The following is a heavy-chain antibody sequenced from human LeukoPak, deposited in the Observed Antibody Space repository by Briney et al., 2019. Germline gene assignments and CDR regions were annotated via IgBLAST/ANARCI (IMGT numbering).Heavy chain of an antibody. CDR3: ARTGYANNWFDP. Sequence: PGGSLRLSCVASGFTVSSNHMSWVRQAPGKGLEWVSVIYSGGSTYYADSVKGRFTISRDNSKNTLYLQMKSLRAEDTAVYYCARTGYANNWFDPWGQGTLVTVSS. D-gene: IGHD3-9*01. CDR2: IYSGGST. V-gene: IGHV3-53*01. CDR1: GFTVSSNH. J-gene: IGHJ5*02.